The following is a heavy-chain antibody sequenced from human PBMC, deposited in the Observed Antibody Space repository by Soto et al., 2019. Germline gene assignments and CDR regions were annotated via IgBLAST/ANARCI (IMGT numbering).Heavy chain of an antibody. CDR1: GFTFSSYG. CDR2: IWYDGSNK. CDR3: ARGIAPYSGSYYSPFDY. J-gene: IGHJ4*02. V-gene: IGHV3-33*01. Sequence: GGSLRLSCAASGFTFSSYGMHWVRQAPGKGLEWVAVIWYDGSNKYYADSVKGRFTISRDNSKNTLYLQMNSLRAEDTAVYYCARGIAPYSGSYYSPFDYWGQGTLVTV. D-gene: IGHD1-26*01.